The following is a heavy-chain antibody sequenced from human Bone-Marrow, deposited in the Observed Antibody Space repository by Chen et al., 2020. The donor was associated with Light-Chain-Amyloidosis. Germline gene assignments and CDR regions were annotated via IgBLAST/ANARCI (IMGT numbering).Heavy chain of an antibody. V-gene: IGHV3-7*01. CDR1: GFTFSNPW. CDR2: IKQDGSEK. CDR3: ARWEYNSGWYWLDS. D-gene: IGHD6-19*01. Sequence: EVQLVESGGGLVQPGGSLRLSCAASGFTFSNPWMSWVRQAPGKGLEWVANIKQDGSEKYFVDSVRGRFIISRDNTKTSLYLQMTSLRAEDTAVYYCARWEYNSGWYWLDSWGQGTLVTVSS. J-gene: IGHJ5*01.